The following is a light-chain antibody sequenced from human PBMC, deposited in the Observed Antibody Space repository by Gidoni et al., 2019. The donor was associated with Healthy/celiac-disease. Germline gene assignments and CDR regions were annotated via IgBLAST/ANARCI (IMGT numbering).Light chain of an antibody. CDR1: QGISSY. CDR2: AAS. V-gene: IGKV1-8*01. Sequence: AIRMTQSPSSFSASTGDRVTITCRASQGISSYLACYQQKPGKAPKLLIYAASSLQSGVPSRFSCSGSGTDFTLTISCLQYEDFATYYCQQYYIYPPWTFGQGTKVEIK. J-gene: IGKJ1*01. CDR3: QQYYIYPPWT.